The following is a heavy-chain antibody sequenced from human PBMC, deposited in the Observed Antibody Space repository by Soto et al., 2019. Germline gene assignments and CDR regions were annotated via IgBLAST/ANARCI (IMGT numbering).Heavy chain of an antibody. J-gene: IGHJ6*02. CDR2: IFSNDEK. CDR1: GFSLSNARMG. D-gene: IGHD6-13*01. Sequence: SGPTLVNPTETLTLTCTVSGFSLSNARMGVSWIRQPPGKALEWLAHIFSNDEKSYSTSLKSRLTISKDTSKSQVVLTMTNMDPVDTATYYCARMPFGSSSWYSNYYYGMDVWGQGTTVTVSS. V-gene: IGHV2-26*01. CDR3: ARMPFGSSSWYSNYYYGMDV.